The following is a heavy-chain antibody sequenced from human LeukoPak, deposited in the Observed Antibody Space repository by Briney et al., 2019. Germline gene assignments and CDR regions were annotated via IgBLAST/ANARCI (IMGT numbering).Heavy chain of an antibody. Sequence: SETLSLTCAVYGGSFSGYYWSWIRQPAGKGLEWIGRIYTSGSTNYNPSLKSRVTMSVDTSKNQFSLKLSSVTAADTAVYYCVRVRSEITYCSGGSCQKDNWFDPWGQGTLVTVSS. CDR2: IYTSGST. CDR1: GGSFSGYY. J-gene: IGHJ5*02. D-gene: IGHD2-15*01. V-gene: IGHV4-59*10. CDR3: VRVRSEITYCSGGSCQKDNWFDP.